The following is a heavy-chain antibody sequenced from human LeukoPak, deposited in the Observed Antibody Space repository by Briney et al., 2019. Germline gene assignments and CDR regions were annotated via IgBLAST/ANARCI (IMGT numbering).Heavy chain of an antibody. Sequence: PGGSLRLSCSVSGFTFSNYAMHWVRQAPGKGLEYVSGISSNGGRTYYADSVKGRLTISRDNSKNTMYVQMSTLRVEDTAVYYCVKDPHSSGRYYFDYWGQGTLVTVSS. V-gene: IGHV3-64*05. CDR1: GFTFSNYA. CDR3: VKDPHSSGRYYFDY. D-gene: IGHD6-19*01. J-gene: IGHJ4*02. CDR2: ISSNGGRT.